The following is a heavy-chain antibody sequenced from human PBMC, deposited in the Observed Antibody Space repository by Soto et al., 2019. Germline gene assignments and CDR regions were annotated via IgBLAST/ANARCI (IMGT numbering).Heavy chain of an antibody. CDR2: IKSKRDGETR. D-gene: IGHD5-12*01. CDR3: TTGYSDTWHDHY. J-gene: IGHJ4*02. V-gene: IGHV3-15*01. Sequence: PVGSLRLSCAASGFTFSSAWMNWVRQAPGKGLEWVGRIKSKRDGETRDYAAPVKGRFTISRDDSKNTLFLEMNSLKTEDTAMYFCTTGYSDTWHDHYWGQGTLVTVSS. CDR1: GFTFSSAW.